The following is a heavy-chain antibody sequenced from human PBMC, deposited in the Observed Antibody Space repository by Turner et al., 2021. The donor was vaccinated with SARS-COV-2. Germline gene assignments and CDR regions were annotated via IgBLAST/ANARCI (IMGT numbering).Heavy chain of an antibody. V-gene: IGHV4-59*08. CDR2: IHYSGST. Sequence: QVQLQDSGPGLVKPSETLSLTFTVSGGSISSYYWIWIRQPPGKGLEWIGYIHYSGSTNYNPSLKSRVTISVDTSKNQFALKLSSVTAADTAVYYCARHGFSGWDGGGMDVWGQGTTVTVSS. CDR3: ARHGFSGWDGGGMDV. CDR1: GGSISSYY. D-gene: IGHD6-19*01. J-gene: IGHJ6*02.